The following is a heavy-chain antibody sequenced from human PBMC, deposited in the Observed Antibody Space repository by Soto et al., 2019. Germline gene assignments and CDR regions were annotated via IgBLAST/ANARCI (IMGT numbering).Heavy chain of an antibody. CDR3: AKGYSSGWYVPAFDY. V-gene: IGHV3-9*01. CDR2: ISWNSGSI. CDR1: GFTFDDYA. J-gene: IGHJ4*02. D-gene: IGHD6-19*01. Sequence: GGSLRLSCAASGFTFDDYAMHWVRQAPGKGLEWVSGISWNSGSIGYADSVKGRFTISRDNAKNSLYLQMNSLRAEDTALYYCAKGYSSGWYVPAFDYWGQGTLVTVSS.